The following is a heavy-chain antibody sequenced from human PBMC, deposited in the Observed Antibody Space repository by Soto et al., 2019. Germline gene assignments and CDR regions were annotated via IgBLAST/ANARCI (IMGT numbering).Heavy chain of an antibody. V-gene: IGHV4-4*02. J-gene: IGHJ4*02. D-gene: IGHD2-8*01. CDR1: GVSISSGNW. CDR3: ARLVYDTRLNYMYFDF. CDR2: IFHDGTA. Sequence: GPGPGTASETLSLTCAVSGVSISSGNWWTWVRQTPQRGLEYIGEIFHDGTANYYPSFERRVAISVDTSKNQFSLKLTSVTAADTAIYFCARLVYDTRLNYMYFDFWGQGALVTVSS.